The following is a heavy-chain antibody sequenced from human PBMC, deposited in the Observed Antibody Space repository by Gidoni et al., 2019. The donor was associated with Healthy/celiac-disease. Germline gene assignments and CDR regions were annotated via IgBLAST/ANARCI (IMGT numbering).Heavy chain of an antibody. CDR1: GFTVSSNY. D-gene: IGHD4-17*01. Sequence: EVQLVETGGGLIQPGGSLILSCAASGFTVSSNYMSWVRQAPGKGLEWVSVIYSGGSTYYADSVKGRFTISRDNSKNTLYLQMNSLRAEDTAVYYCASQYMTTRGAFDIWGQGTMVTVSS. CDR3: ASQYMTTRGAFDI. J-gene: IGHJ3*02. CDR2: IYSGGST. V-gene: IGHV3-53*02.